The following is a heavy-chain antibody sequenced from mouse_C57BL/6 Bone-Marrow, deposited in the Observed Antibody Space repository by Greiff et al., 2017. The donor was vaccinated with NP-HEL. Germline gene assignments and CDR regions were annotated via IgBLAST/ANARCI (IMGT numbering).Heavy chain of an antibody. CDR2: FYPGSGSI. D-gene: IGHD1-1*01. Sequence: QVQLKESGAELVKPGASVKLSCKASGYTFTEYTIHWVKQRSGQGLEWIGWFYPGSGSIKYNEKFKDKATLTADKSSSTVYMELSRLTSEDSAVYFCARHGVTTVVARGEYYFDYWGQGTTLTVSS. CDR1: GYTFTEYT. CDR3: ARHGVTTVVARGEYYFDY. J-gene: IGHJ2*01. V-gene: IGHV1-62-2*01.